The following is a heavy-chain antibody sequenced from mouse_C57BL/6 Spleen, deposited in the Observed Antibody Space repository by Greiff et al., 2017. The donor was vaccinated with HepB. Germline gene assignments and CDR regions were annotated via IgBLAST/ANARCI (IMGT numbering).Heavy chain of an antibody. D-gene: IGHD1-1*01. J-gene: IGHJ2*01. CDR2: INPGSGGT. Sequence: VQRVESGAELVRPGTSVKVSCKASGYAFTNYLIEWVKQRPGQGLEWIGVINPGSGGTNYNEKFKGKATLTADKSSSTAYMQLSSLTSEDSAVYFCARSTVVASYYFDYWGQGTTLTVSS. V-gene: IGHV1-54*01. CDR1: GYAFTNYL. CDR3: ARSTVVASYYFDY.